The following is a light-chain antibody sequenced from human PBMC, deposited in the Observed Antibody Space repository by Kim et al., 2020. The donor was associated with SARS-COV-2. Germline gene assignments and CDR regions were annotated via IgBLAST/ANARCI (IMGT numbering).Light chain of an antibody. Sequence: EIVMTQSPATLSVSPGERATLSCRASQSVSSNLAWYQQKPGQAPRLLIYGASTRATGIPARFSGSGSGTEFTLTISSLQSEDFAVYYCQQYNNWPRTCGQGTKLEI. CDR3: QQYNNWPRT. CDR1: QSVSSN. V-gene: IGKV3-15*01. CDR2: GAS. J-gene: IGKJ2*01.